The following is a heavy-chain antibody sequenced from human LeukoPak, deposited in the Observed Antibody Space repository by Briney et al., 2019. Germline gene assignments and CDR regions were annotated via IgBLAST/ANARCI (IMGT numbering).Heavy chain of an antibody. CDR2: ITDTGGDT. Sequence: GGSLRLSCAASGFTFNSYAMSWVRQAPGKGLEWVSAITDTGGDTYHADSVKGRFTISRDNSKNTLYLQMNSLRAEDTAAYYCAKGSSSSRPYYFDHWAPGTLVTVSS. CDR3: AKGSSSSRPYYFDH. CDR1: GFTFNSYA. J-gene: IGHJ4*02. V-gene: IGHV3-23*01. D-gene: IGHD6-6*01.